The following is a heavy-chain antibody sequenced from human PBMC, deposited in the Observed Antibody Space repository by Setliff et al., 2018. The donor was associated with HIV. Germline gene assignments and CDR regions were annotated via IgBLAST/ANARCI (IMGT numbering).Heavy chain of an antibody. J-gene: IGHJ6*03. Sequence: KPSETLSLTCAVSGGSVSSTNWWNWVRQPPGKGLEWIGEIFHSGTTYYNPSLKSRVTISVDTSKNQFSLKLSSVTAADTAVYYCNIYYYYYMDVWGKGTTVTVS. CDR3: NIYYYYYMDV. CDR2: IFHSGTT. V-gene: IGHV4-4*02. CDR1: GGSVSSTNW.